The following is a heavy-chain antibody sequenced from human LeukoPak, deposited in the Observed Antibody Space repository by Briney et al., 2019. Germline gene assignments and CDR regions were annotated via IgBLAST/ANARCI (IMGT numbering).Heavy chain of an antibody. D-gene: IGHD3-22*01. V-gene: IGHV3-21*01. Sequence: GGSLRLSCAASGFTFSIYSMNWVRQAPGKGLEWVSSISSSSSYIYNADSVKGRFTISRDNAKNSLYLQMNSLRAEDTAVYYCARGVDVYDTSGYYSRDFDYWGQGTLVTVSS. CDR1: GFTFSIYS. CDR3: ARGVDVYDTSGYYSRDFDY. J-gene: IGHJ4*02. CDR2: ISSSSSYI.